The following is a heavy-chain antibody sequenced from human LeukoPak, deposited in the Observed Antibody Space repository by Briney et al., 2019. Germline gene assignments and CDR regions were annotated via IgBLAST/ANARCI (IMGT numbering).Heavy chain of an antibody. CDR2: IYSGGST. D-gene: IGHD6-19*01. Sequence: GGSLRLSCAASGFTVSSNYMSWVRQAPGKGLEWVSVIYSGGSTYYADSVKGRFTISRDNSKNTLYLQTNSLRAEDTAVYYCARDLAVAAPGAFDIWGQGTMVTVSS. CDR3: ARDLAVAAPGAFDI. V-gene: IGHV3-53*01. CDR1: GFTVSSNY. J-gene: IGHJ3*02.